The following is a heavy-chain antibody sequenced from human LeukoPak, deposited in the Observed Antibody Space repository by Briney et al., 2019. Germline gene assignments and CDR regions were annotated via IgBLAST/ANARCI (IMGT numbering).Heavy chain of an antibody. V-gene: IGHV3-33*01. CDR3: GIEISGFPDY. J-gene: IGHJ4*02. CDR2: IWYDGSNK. D-gene: IGHD6-19*01. Sequence: GRSLRLSCAASGFTFSGYGMHWVRQAPGKGLEWVAVIWYDGSNKYYADSVKGRFTISRDNSKNTLYLQMNSLRAEDTAVYYCGIEISGFPDYWGQGTLVTVSS. CDR1: GFTFSGYG.